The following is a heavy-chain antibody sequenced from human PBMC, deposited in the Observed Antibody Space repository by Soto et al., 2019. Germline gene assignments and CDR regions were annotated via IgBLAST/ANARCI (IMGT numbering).Heavy chain of an antibody. D-gene: IGHD2-21*01. Sequence: QVQLQESGPGLVKPSQTLSLTCSVSGASISSGGYYWNWIRQHPGKGLEWIGYIYYSGTTYYNPSLKSRVTISVDTSKNQFSRPLSSVTAADTSVYCCAASCAGCGGFNYYGMDVWGQGTTVTVSS. CDR2: IYYSGTT. CDR3: AASCAGCGGFNYYGMDV. V-gene: IGHV4-31*03. J-gene: IGHJ6*02. CDR1: GASISSGGYY.